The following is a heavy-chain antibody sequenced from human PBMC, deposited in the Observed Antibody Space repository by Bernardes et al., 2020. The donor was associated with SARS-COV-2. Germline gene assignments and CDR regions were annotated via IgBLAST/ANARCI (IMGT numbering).Heavy chain of an antibody. Sequence: GGSLRLSCAASGFTFDDYAMHWVRQAPGKGLEWVSGISWNSGSIGYADSVKGRFTISRDNAKNSLYLQMNSLRAEDTALYYCAKVPGGGGSPTDYWGQGTLVTVSS. J-gene: IGHJ4*02. D-gene: IGHD1-26*01. V-gene: IGHV3-9*01. CDR1: GFTFDDYA. CDR3: AKVPGGGGSPTDY. CDR2: ISWNSGSI.